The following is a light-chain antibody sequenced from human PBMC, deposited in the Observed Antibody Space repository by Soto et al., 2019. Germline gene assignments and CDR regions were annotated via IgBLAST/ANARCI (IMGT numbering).Light chain of an antibody. CDR2: SDN. CDR3: AEWDASLVV. J-gene: IGLJ2*01. V-gene: IGLV1-44*01. CDR1: SSNIGTNT. Sequence: QPVLTQPPSASGTPGQRVTISCSGSSSNIGTNTVIWYQQLPGAAPKLLIYSDNQRPSGVPDRFAGSKSGTSASLAISGLKSEDEADYDCAEWDASLVVFGGGTKRTVL.